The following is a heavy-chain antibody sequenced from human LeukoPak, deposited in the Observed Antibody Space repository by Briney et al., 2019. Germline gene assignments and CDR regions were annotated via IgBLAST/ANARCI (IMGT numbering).Heavy chain of an antibody. CDR2: ISAYNGNT. CDR1: GYTFTSYG. Sequence: ASVKVSCKASGYTFTSYGISWVRQAPGQGLEWMGWISAYNGNTNNAQKLQGKVTMTTDTSTSTAYMELRSLRSDDTAVYYCARGKQLGRSGYYYGMDVWGQGTTVTVSS. V-gene: IGHV1-18*01. D-gene: IGHD6-6*01. CDR3: ARGKQLGRSGYYYGMDV. J-gene: IGHJ6*02.